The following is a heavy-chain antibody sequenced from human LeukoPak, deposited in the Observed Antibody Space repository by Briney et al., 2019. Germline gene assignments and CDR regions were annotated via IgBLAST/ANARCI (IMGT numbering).Heavy chain of an antibody. D-gene: IGHD3-3*01. CDR3: ASLTSHT. CDR2: IYYSGNT. CDR1: SGSIRSDY. Sequence: SETLSLTCTVSSGSIRSDYWSWIRQPPGKGLEWIGYIYYSGNTDHNRSLKSRVTISIDTSKNQFSLKLSSVTAADTAVYYCASLTSHTWGQGTLVTVSS. J-gene: IGHJ5*02. V-gene: IGHV4-59*08.